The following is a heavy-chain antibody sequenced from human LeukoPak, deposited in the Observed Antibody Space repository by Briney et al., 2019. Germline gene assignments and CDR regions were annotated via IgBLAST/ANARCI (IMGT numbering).Heavy chain of an antibody. Sequence: ASVKVSCKASGYTFTSYGISWVRQAPGQGLEWMGWISAYNGNTNYAQKLQGRVTMTTDTSTSTAYMEVRSLRSDDTAVYYCARDERVYSYGLYYYYGMDVWGQGTTVTVSS. CDR3: ARDERVYSYGLYYYYGMDV. CDR2: ISAYNGNT. CDR1: GYTFTSYG. J-gene: IGHJ6*02. D-gene: IGHD5-18*01. V-gene: IGHV1-18*01.